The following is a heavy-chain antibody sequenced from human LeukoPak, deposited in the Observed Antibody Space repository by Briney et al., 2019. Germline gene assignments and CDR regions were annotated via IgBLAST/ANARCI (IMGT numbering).Heavy chain of an antibody. CDR3: ARKAYCGGDCYSFDY. CDR1: GGSFSDYY. V-gene: IGHV4-34*01. J-gene: IGHJ4*02. Sequence: SETLSLTCAVYGGSFSDYYWSWIRQPPGKGLEWIGEINHSGSTNYNTSLKCRVTISLDTSKNQFSLRLFSVTAADTAVYYCARKAYCGGDCYSFDYWGQGTLVTVSS. D-gene: IGHD2-21*02. CDR2: INHSGST.